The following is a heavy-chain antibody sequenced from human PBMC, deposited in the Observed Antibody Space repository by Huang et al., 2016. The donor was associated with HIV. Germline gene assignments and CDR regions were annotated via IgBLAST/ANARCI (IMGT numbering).Heavy chain of an antibody. CDR3: ARSGPSRYYFDY. CDR2: ISNEGSTK. V-gene: IGHV3-30-3*01. J-gene: IGHJ4*02. Sequence: QVQLVESGGGVVQPGTSLRLSFAAAGFTFSNYAMTWVRQAPGKGLEWGAVISNEGSTKYYADSVKGRFTKSRDNSKNTGYLQMNSLGAEDTAVYYCARSGPSRYYFDYWGQGTLVTVSS. CDR1: GFTFSNYA.